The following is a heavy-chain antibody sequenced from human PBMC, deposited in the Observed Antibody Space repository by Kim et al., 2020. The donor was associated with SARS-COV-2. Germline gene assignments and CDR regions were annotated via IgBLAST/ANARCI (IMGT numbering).Heavy chain of an antibody. CDR2: ISPGSDDI. V-gene: IGHV3-23*01. Sequence: GGSLRLSCAASGFTFSKYDFSWVRQAPGKGLEWVSAISPGSDDIRYAPSVEGRFSISRDNSKNMLFLHMNSLTVEDAAVYYCAKHGAAPAGRTHDYWGQGILVTVSS. D-gene: IGHD6-13*01. CDR1: GFTFSKYD. J-gene: IGHJ4*02. CDR3: AKHGAAPAGRTHDY.